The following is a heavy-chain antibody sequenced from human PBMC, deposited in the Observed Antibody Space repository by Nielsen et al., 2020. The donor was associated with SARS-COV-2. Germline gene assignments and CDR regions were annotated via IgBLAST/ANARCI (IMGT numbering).Heavy chain of an antibody. CDR3: ARAREQQPFYFDY. D-gene: IGHD6-13*01. J-gene: IGHJ4*02. CDR2: ISSSSSYI. V-gene: IGHV3-21*04. Sequence: WIRQPPGKGLEWVSSISSSSSYIYYADSVKGRFTISRDNAKNSLYLQMNSLRAEDTAVYYCARAREQQPFYFDYWGQGTLVTVSS.